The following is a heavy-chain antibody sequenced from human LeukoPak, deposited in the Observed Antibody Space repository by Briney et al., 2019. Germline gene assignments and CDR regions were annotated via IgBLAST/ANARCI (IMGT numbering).Heavy chain of an antibody. CDR2: ISSSSSYI. Sequence: GGSLRLSCAASGFTFSSYSMNWVRQAPGKGLEWVSSISSSSSYIYYADSVKGRFTISRDNAKNSLYLQMNSLRAEDTAVYYCARGHGDYRAYYMDVWGKGTTVTVSS. J-gene: IGHJ6*03. V-gene: IGHV3-21*01. CDR3: ARGHGDYRAYYMDV. D-gene: IGHD4-17*01. CDR1: GFTFSSYS.